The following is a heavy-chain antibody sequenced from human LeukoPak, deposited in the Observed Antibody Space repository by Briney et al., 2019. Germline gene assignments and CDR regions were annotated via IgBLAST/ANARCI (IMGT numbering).Heavy chain of an antibody. D-gene: IGHD4-17*01. CDR3: ARGLSLTTVTTFAY. V-gene: IGHV1-3*01. Sequence: ASVKVSSKASGYTFTSYAMHWVRQAPGQRLEWMGWINAGNGNTKYSQKFQGRVTITRDTSASTAYMELSSLRSEDTAVYYCARGLSLTTVTTFAYWGQGTLVTVSS. CDR2: INAGNGNT. CDR1: GYTFTSYA. J-gene: IGHJ4*02.